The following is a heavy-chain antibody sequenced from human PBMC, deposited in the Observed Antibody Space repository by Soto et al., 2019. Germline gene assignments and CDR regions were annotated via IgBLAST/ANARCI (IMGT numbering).Heavy chain of an antibody. CDR2: IYYSGST. Sequence: QVQLQESGPGLVKPSETLSLTCTVSVGSISSYYWSWLRQPPGKGLEWIGYIYYSGSTNYNPSLKSRVTISVDTSKNQFSLKLSSVTAADTAVYYCARGYCSGGSCYCDYWGQGTLVTVSS. CDR3: ARGYCSGGSCYCDY. V-gene: IGHV4-59*01. D-gene: IGHD2-15*01. CDR1: VGSISSYY. J-gene: IGHJ4*02.